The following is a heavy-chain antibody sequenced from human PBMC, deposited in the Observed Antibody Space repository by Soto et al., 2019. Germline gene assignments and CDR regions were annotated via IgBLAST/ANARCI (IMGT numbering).Heavy chain of an antibody. CDR2: IYYSGST. D-gene: IGHD3-22*01. J-gene: IGHJ4*02. CDR1: GGSVSSGSYY. CDR3: AADYYDSSGAGDFDY. V-gene: IGHV4-61*01. Sequence: SETLSLTCTVSGGSVSSGSYYWSWIRQPPGKGLEWIGYIYYSGSTNYNPSLKSRVTISVDTSRNQFSLKLSSVTAADTAVYYCAADYYDSSGAGDFDYWGQGTLVTVSS.